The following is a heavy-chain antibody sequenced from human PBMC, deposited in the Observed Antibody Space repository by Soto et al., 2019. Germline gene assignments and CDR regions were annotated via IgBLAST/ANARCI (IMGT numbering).Heavy chain of an antibody. CDR2: VSTTSTYM. Sequence: EVQLVESGGGLVKPGGSLRLSCAASEFTFSSYSMDWVRQAPGKGLEWVSSVSTTSTYMYYADSVQGRFTISRDNAKNSLYLQMNSLRADDTAVYYCALVASYSPVTLDGTLDYWGLGTLVTVSS. D-gene: IGHD4-17*01. V-gene: IGHV3-21*01. J-gene: IGHJ4*02. CDR3: ALVASYSPVTLDGTLDY. CDR1: EFTFSSYS.